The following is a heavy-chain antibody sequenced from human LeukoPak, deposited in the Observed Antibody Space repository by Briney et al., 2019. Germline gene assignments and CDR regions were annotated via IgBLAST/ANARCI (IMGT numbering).Heavy chain of an antibody. V-gene: IGHV3-30*01. J-gene: IGHJ4*02. CDR1: GFTFSNYA. Sequence: PPGKSLRLSCAASGFTFSNYAMHWVRQAPGKGLEWVSLISSGGTYEYYADSVKGRFTISRDNSKNTLYLQLNSLRAEDTAVYYCARDSTYYYDSGSSGPHYFDYWGQGTLVTVSS. D-gene: IGHD3-10*01. CDR2: ISSGGTYE. CDR3: ARDSTYYYDSGSSGPHYFDY.